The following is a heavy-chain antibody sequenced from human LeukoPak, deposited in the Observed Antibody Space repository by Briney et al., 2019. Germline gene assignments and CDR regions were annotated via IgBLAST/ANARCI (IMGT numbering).Heavy chain of an antibody. CDR3: ARGDCSGGSCYYYFDY. J-gene: IGHJ4*02. D-gene: IGHD2-15*01. CDR1: GGTFSSYA. Sequence: GASVKVSCKASGGTFSSYAISWVRQAPGQGLEWMGGIIPIFGTANYAQKFQGRVTITADESTSTAYMELSSLRSEDTAVYYCARGDCSGGSCYYYFDYWGQGTLVTVSS. V-gene: IGHV1-69*13. CDR2: IIPIFGTA.